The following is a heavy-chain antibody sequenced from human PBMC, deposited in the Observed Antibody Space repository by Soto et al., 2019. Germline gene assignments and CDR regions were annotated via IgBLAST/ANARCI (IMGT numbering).Heavy chain of an antibody. Sequence: ASVNVSCKASGYTFTIYDINWVRQATGQGLEWMGWMNPNSGNTGYAQKFQGRVTMTRNTSISTAYMELSSLRSEDTAVYYCARAYRKVVPAAIIYHYYYMDVWGNATPVRVS. CDR3: ARAYRKVVPAAIIYHYYYMDV. D-gene: IGHD2-2*02. J-gene: IGHJ6*03. V-gene: IGHV1-8*01. CDR2: MNPNSGNT. CDR1: GYTFTIYD.